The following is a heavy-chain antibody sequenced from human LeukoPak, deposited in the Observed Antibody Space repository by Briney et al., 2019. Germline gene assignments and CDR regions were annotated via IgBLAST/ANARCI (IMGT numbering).Heavy chain of an antibody. Sequence: SETLSLTCSVSGGSISSSRSYWAWIRQPPGKGLEWIGTIYYSGNTYYNPSLKSRVTISVDTSKNQFSLRLTSVTAADTAVYYCASPWELLGDWGQGTLVTVSS. CDR3: ASPWELLGD. V-gene: IGHV4-39*01. D-gene: IGHD1-26*01. CDR2: IYYSGNT. J-gene: IGHJ4*02. CDR1: GGSISSSRSY.